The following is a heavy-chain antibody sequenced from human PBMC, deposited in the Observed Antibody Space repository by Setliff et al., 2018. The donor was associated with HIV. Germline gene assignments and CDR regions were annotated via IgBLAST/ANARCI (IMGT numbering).Heavy chain of an antibody. V-gene: IGHV3-7*03. J-gene: IGHJ4*02. CDR2: IKQDGSEK. Sequence: GGSLRLSCAASRFTFSNYWMSWVRQAPGKGLEWVANIKQDGSEKYYVDSVTGRFTISRDNAKNSAYLQMDSLRPEDTAFYFCAKDGPHDRSGRYYSALDSWGQGTLVTVSS. D-gene: IGHD3-22*01. CDR3: AKDGPHDRSGRYYSALDS. CDR1: RFTFSNYW.